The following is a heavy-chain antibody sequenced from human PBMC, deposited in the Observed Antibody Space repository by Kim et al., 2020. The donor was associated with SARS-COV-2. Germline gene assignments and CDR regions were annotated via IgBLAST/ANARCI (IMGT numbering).Heavy chain of an antibody. CDR2: A. Sequence: ANYAQKFQGRVTITADESTSTAYMELSSLRSEDTAVYYCARGDDYSKVGYWGQGTLVTVSS. CDR3: ARGDDYSKVGY. D-gene: IGHD4-4*01. V-gene: IGHV1-69*01. J-gene: IGHJ4*02.